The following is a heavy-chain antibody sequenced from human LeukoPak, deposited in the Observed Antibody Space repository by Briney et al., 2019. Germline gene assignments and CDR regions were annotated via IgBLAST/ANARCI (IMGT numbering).Heavy chain of an antibody. Sequence: GESLKISCKGSGYSFTSYWIGWVRRMPGKGVEWMGNIYPGDSDTRYSPSFQGQVTISADKSISTAYLQWSSLKASDTAMYYCARHSAVGGSWYVPAYYWGQGTLVTVSS. D-gene: IGHD6-13*01. J-gene: IGHJ4*02. CDR1: GYSFTSYW. CDR2: IYPGDSDT. V-gene: IGHV5-51*01. CDR3: ARHSAVGGSWYVPAYY.